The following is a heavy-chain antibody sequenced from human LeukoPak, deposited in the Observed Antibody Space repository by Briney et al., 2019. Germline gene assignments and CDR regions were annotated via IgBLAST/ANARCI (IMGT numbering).Heavy chain of an antibody. CDR3: ARFSNYYDSSGQIRGAFDI. V-gene: IGHV1-69*13. CDR2: IIPIFGTA. CDR1: GGTFSSYA. Sequence: ASVKVSCKASGGTFSSYAISWVRRAPGQGLEWMGGIIPIFGTANYAQKFQGRVTITADESTSTAYMELSSLRSEDTAVYYCARFSNYYDSSGQIRGAFDIWGQGTMVTVSS. D-gene: IGHD3-22*01. J-gene: IGHJ3*02.